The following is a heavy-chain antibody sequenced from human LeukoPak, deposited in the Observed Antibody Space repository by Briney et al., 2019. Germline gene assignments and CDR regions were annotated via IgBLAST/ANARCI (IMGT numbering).Heavy chain of an antibody. CDR3: ARAYFSSTSCYFEY. CDR1: GYSFTTYG. CDR2: ISAYNANT. J-gene: IGHJ4*02. D-gene: IGHD2-2*01. V-gene: IGHV1-18*01. Sequence: ASVKVSCKASGYSFTTYGISWVRQAPGQGLEWMGWISAYNANTNYALKLQGRVTMTTDTSTSTAYMELRSLRSDDTAVYYCARAYFSSTSCYFEYWARGPRVPLPS.